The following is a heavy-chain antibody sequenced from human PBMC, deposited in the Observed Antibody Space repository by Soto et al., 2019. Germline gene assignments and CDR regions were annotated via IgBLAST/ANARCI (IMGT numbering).Heavy chain of an antibody. Sequence: QVQLVQSGAEVQKPGSSVKVSCKASGGTFSSYAISWVRQAPGQGLEWMGGIIPIFGTANYAQTFQGRVTNTADESTSTAYMELSSLRSDDTAVYYWARSLGYYYGSGSENYFDYWGQGTLVTVSS. D-gene: IGHD3-10*01. V-gene: IGHV1-69*01. CDR1: GGTFSSYA. CDR3: ARSLGYYYGSGSENYFDY. CDR2: IIPIFGTA. J-gene: IGHJ4*02.